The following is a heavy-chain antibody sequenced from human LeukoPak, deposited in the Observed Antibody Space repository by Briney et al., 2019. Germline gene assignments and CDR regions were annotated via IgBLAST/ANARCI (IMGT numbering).Heavy chain of an antibody. Sequence: PSQTLSLTCTVSGGSISSGSYYWSWIRQPAGKGLEWIGRIYTSGSTNYNPSLKSRVTISVDTSKNQFSLKLTSVTAADTAVYYCARTTEGGYTYGYFYYYYMDVWGKGTTVTVSS. CDR3: ARTTEGGYTYGYFYYYYMDV. J-gene: IGHJ6*03. CDR1: GGSISSGSYY. CDR2: IYTSGST. V-gene: IGHV4-61*02. D-gene: IGHD5-18*01.